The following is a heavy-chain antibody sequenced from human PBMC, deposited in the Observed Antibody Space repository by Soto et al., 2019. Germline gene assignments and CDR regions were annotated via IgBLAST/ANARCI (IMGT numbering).Heavy chain of an antibody. CDR1: GFSLSTSGVG. V-gene: IGHV2-5*02. CDR2: IYWDDDK. Sequence: ESGPTLVNPTQTLTLTCTFSGFSLSTSGVGVGWIRQPPGKALEWLALIYWDDDKRYSPSLKSRLTITKDTSKNQVVLTMTNMDPVDTATYYCIQSRCGGDCLQSYASYYYGMDVWGQGTTVTVAS. D-gene: IGHD2-21*02. CDR3: IQSRCGGDCLQSYASYYYGMDV. J-gene: IGHJ6*02.